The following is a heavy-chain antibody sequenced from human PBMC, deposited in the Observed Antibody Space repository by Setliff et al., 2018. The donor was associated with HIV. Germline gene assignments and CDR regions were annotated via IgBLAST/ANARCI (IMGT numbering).Heavy chain of an antibody. CDR2: VYYNGDT. CDR3: ARAPGVTPFDH. V-gene: IGHV4-31*03. Sequence: SETLSLPCTVSGGSISSGGYYWSWIRQHPEKGLEWIGYVYYNGDTYYNPSLKSRVTLSVETSKNQFSLNLSSVTAADTAVYYCARAPGVTPFDHWGPGTLVTV. J-gene: IGHJ4*02. D-gene: IGHD2-21*02. CDR1: GGSISSGGYY.